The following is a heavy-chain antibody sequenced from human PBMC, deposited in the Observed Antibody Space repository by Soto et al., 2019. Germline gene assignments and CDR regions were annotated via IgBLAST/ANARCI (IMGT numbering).Heavy chain of an antibody. J-gene: IGHJ4*02. Sequence: EVQLLESGGGFVQPGESLRLSCAASVFTFSLSAMSWVRQAPGRGLDWVSPLSGGGSTTDYADSVKGRFTISRDNSKNTVHLQMNSLRAEDTAVYYCANGPEYDILTGCDYWGQGALVTVSS. CDR2: LSGGGSTT. CDR1: VFTFSLSA. V-gene: IGHV3-23*01. CDR3: ANGPEYDILTGCDY. D-gene: IGHD3-9*01.